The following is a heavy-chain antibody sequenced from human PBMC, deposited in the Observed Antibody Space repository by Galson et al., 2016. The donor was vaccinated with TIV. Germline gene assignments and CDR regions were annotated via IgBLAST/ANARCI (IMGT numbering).Heavy chain of an antibody. CDR1: GFTFDDYA. J-gene: IGHJ4*02. D-gene: IGHD6-13*01. CDR2: ISWNSDTI. Sequence: LRLSCAASGFTFDDYAMHWVRQAPGRGLEWVSSISWNSDTIVYADSMKGRFTISRDNSKNSLYLQMNSLTSDDTALYYCVKGAGRYSRSWYFDYWGQGTLVTVS. V-gene: IGHV3-9*01. CDR3: VKGAGRYSRSWYFDY.